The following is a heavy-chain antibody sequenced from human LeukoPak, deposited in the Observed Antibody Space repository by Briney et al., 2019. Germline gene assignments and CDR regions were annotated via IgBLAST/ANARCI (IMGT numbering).Heavy chain of an antibody. CDR1: GCTFSIYW. J-gene: IGHJ6*04. V-gene: IGHV3-7*03. Sequence: GASLRLSCAPSGCTFSIYWTSWVRQAPRKGLEWVSNIKQDGSAKYYVDSVKGRFTISRANAKHLLYLEMNSLRAEATVVYYCARKAYGLDVWGKGTPVTVSS. CDR3: ARKAYGLDV. CDR2: IKQDGSAK.